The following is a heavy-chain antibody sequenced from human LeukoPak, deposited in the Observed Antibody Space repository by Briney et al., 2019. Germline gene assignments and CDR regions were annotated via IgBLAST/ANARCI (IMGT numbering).Heavy chain of an antibody. CDR2: ISDSGGST. D-gene: IGHD6-19*01. V-gene: IGHV3-23*01. J-gene: IGHJ5*02. CDR1: GFTFSNYD. Sequence: GGSLRLSCAASGFTFSNYDMSWVRQAPGKGLEWGSSISDSGGSTYYADSVKGRFTISRDNSKNTLYLQMTNLRAADTAVYYCAKDLSRAVAADWFDPWDQGSLVTVSS. CDR3: AKDLSRAVAADWFDP.